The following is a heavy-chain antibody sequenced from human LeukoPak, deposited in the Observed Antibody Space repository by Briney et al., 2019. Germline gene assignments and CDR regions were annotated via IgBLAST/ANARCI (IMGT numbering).Heavy chain of an antibody. CDR3: ARGNTNAFDI. Sequence: PSQTLSLTRTVSGGSISSGSYYWTWIRQPAGKGLEWIGRIYTSGITNYNPSLKSRVTMSVDTSKNQFSLKLSSVTAADTAVYYCARGNTNAFDIWGQGTMVTVSS. CDR2: IYTSGIT. D-gene: IGHD2-2*01. J-gene: IGHJ3*02. V-gene: IGHV4-61*02. CDR1: GGSISSGSYY.